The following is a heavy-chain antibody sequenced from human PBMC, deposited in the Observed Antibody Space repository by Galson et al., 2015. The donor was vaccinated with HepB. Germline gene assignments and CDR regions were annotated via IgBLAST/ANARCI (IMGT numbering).Heavy chain of an antibody. J-gene: IGHJ4*02. CDR2: IRSKAYGGTT. CDR3: TREVHDILTGYFSDRPHNDY. V-gene: IGHV3-49*03. Sequence: SLRLSCAASGFTFGDYAMSWFRQAPGKRLEWVGFIRSKAYGGTTEYAASVKGRFTISRDDSKSIAYLQMNSLETEDTAVYYCTREVHDILTGYFSDRPHNDYWGQGTLVTVSS. D-gene: IGHD3-9*01. CDR1: GFTFGDYA.